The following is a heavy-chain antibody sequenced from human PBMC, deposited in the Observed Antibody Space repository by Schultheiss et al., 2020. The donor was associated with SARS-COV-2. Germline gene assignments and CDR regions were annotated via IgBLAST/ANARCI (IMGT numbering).Heavy chain of an antibody. CDR1: GFTFNSYQ. CDR3: AREDFDS. J-gene: IGHJ4*02. Sequence: GGSLRLSCAASGFTFNSYQMNWVRQAPGKGLEWVSYISSRDRTIYYADSVKGRFTISRDNAKHSLYLQMNSLRAEDTAVYYCAREDFDSWGQGTLVTVSS. CDR2: ISSRDRTI. V-gene: IGHV3-48*03.